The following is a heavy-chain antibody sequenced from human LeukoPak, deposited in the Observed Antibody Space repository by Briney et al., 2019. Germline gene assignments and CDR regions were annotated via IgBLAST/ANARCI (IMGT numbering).Heavy chain of an antibody. D-gene: IGHD2-15*01. Sequence: ASVKVSCKASGYTFTGYYMHWVRQAPGQGLEWRGWINPNSGGTNYAQKFQGRVTMTRDTSISTAYMELSRLRSDDTAVYYCARNLDCSGGSCYSFALQLFDYWGQGTLVTVSS. CDR1: GYTFTGYY. CDR2: INPNSGGT. J-gene: IGHJ4*02. CDR3: ARNLDCSGGSCYSFALQLFDY. V-gene: IGHV1-2*02.